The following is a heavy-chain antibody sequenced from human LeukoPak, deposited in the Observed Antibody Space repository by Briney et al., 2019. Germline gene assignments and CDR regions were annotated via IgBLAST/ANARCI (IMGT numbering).Heavy chain of an antibody. J-gene: IGHJ4*02. CDR2: LYSDGRT. D-gene: IGHD6-13*01. CDR3: ASASGCEAAGYLLGLFEY. CDR1: GLSVSNKY. Sequence: GGSLRLSCAASGLSVSNKYMTWVRQAPGKGLEWVSFLYSDGRTYYADSVKGRFTISRDNSRNTLYLQMNSLTAEDTAIYYCASASGCEAAGYLLGLFEYWGQGTLVTVSS. V-gene: IGHV3-53*01.